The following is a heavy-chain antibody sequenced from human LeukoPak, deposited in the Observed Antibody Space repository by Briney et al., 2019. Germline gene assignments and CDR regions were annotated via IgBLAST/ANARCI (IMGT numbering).Heavy chain of an antibody. J-gene: IGHJ3*02. CDR1: GYSFTSYW. CDR3: ARVCGDSLHRFSLLCRSLDI. CDR2: IYPGDSDT. Sequence: GESLKISCKGSGYSFTSYWIGWVRQMPGKGLEWMGIIYPGDSDTRYSPSFQGQVTISADKSISTAYLQWSSLKASDTAMYYCARVCGDSLHRFSLLCRSLDIWGQGTMVTVSS. D-gene: IGHD3-10*01. V-gene: IGHV5-51*01.